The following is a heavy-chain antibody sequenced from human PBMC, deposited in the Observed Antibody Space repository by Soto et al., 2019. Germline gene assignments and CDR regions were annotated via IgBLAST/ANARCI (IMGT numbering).Heavy chain of an antibody. CDR1: CYTFNNYC. D-gene: IGHD5-12*01. J-gene: IGHJ4*02. V-gene: IGHV1-18*01. CDR2: ISAFNGNT. CDR3: ARDSVGVATILFDY. Sequence: ASVKVSCKASCYTFNNYCISHVRQAPGQGLEWMGWISAFNGNTNFAQKLQGRVTMTTDTSTSIAYMELTSLRSDDTVMYYCARDSVGVATILFDYWGQGTLLTVSS.